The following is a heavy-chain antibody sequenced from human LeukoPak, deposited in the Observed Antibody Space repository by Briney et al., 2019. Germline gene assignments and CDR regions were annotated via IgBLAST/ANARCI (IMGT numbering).Heavy chain of an antibody. J-gene: IGHJ4*02. Sequence: SVKVSCKASGGTFSSYTISWVRQAPGQGLEWMGRIIPILGIANYAQKFQGRVTITADKSTSTAYMELSSLRAEDTAVYYCAREDEDFWSGYGGFDYWGQGTLVTVSS. D-gene: IGHD3-3*01. CDR2: IIPILGIA. CDR3: AREDEDFWSGYGGFDY. CDR1: GGTFSSYT. V-gene: IGHV1-69*04.